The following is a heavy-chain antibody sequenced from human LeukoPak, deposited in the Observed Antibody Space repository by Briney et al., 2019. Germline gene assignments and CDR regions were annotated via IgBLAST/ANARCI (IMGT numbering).Heavy chain of an antibody. D-gene: IGHD6-19*01. CDR2: IYTSGST. V-gene: IGHV4-61*02. J-gene: IGHJ4*02. CDR3: ARESANSSGWPFDY. CDR1: GGSISSGSYY. Sequence: SQTLSPTCTVSGGSISSGSYYWSWIRQPAGKGLEWIGRIYTSGSTNYNPSLKSRVTISVDTSKYQFSLKLSSVTAADTAVYYCARESANSSGWPFDYWGQGTLVTVSS.